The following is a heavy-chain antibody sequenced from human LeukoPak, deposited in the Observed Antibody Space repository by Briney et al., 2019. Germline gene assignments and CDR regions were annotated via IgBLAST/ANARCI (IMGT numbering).Heavy chain of an antibody. CDR1: GYTFTGYY. Sequence: ASVKVSCKASGYTFTGYYMHWVRQAPGQGLEWMGWINPNSGGTNCAQKFQGRVTMTRDTSISTAYMELSRLRSDDTAVYYCARDPTRYSSSWYQVDVWGKGTTVTISS. CDR2: INPNSGGT. J-gene: IGHJ6*04. V-gene: IGHV1-2*02. CDR3: ARDPTRYSSSWYQVDV. D-gene: IGHD6-13*01.